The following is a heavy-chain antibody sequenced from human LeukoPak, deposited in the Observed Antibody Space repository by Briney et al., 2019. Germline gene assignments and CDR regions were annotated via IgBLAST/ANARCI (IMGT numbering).Heavy chain of an antibody. CDR2: ISSSSSTI. CDR3: ARERRLWEDDYFDY. D-gene: IGHD5-18*01. CDR1: GFTFSSYS. J-gene: IGHJ4*02. Sequence: GGSLRLSCAASGFTFSSYSMNWVRQAPGEGVEWVSYISSSSSTIYYADSVKGRFTISRDNAKNSLYLQMNSLRDEDTAVYYCARERRLWEDDYFDYWGQGTLVTVSS. V-gene: IGHV3-48*02.